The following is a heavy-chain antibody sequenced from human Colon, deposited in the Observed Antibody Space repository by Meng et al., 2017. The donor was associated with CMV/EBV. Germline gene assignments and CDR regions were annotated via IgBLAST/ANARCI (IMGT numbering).Heavy chain of an antibody. CDR3: ARDPFIKAFDI. CDR2: IYDTGRT. V-gene: IGHV3-66*01. J-gene: IGHJ3*02. Sequence: GESLKISCVASGFSVSRNYISWVRQGPGKGLEWVSVIYDTGRTYYADSVKGRFTVSRDESKNTVFLQMNNLRTEDTAVYYCARDPFIKAFDIWGQGTMVTVSS. CDR1: GFSVSRNY.